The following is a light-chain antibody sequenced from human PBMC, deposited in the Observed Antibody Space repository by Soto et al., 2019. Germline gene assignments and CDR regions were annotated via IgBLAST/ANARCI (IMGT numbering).Light chain of an antibody. CDR2: GNS. V-gene: IGLV1-40*01. CDR3: KSYDTSLSAYV. J-gene: IGLJ1*01. CDR1: SSNIGAGYD. Sequence: QSVLAQPPSVSGAPGQKVTISCTGSSSNIGAGYDLHWYQQLPGTAPKLLLYGNSNRPSGVPDRFSGSKSGTSASLAITGLQAEDEADYYCKSYDTSLSAYVFGTGTKVTV.